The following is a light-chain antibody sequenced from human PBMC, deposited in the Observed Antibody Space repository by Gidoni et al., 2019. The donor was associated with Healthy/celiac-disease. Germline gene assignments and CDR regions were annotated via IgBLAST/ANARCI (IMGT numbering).Light chain of an antibody. Sequence: LLTHSPGTLSLSPGERATLSCRASQSVSSSYLAWYQQKPGQAPRLLIYGASSRATGIPDRFSGSGSGTDFTLTISRLEPEDFAVYYCQQYGSSPSTFGHXTKVDIK. CDR2: GAS. CDR1: QSVSSSY. V-gene: IGKV3-20*01. J-gene: IGKJ3*01. CDR3: QQYGSSPST.